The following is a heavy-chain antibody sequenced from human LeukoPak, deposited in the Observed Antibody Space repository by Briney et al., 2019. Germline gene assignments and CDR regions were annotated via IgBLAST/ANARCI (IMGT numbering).Heavy chain of an antibody. Sequence: SETLSLTCTVSGGSISSSSYHWGWIRQPPGKGPEWIGSIYYSGSTYYNPSLKSRVTISVDTSKNQFSLKLSSVTAADTAVYYCARFVSGSYLDYFGYWGQGTLVTVSS. CDR3: ARFVSGSYLDYFGY. D-gene: IGHD1-26*01. CDR1: GGSISSSSYH. J-gene: IGHJ4*02. V-gene: IGHV4-39*01. CDR2: IYYSGST.